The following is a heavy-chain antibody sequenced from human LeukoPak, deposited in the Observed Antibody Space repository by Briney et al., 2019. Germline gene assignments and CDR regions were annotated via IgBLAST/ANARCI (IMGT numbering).Heavy chain of an antibody. Sequence: ASVKVSCKASGYSFTNYYLHWVRQAPGQGVEWMGIINPCGGTTTKAQKFQGRVIIPRNTSTSTIYIELSRLTSEHTALYYSAREGFTTMVRGVIITLDAFDIWGQGTMVTVSS. V-gene: IGHV1-46*03. CDR1: GYSFTNYY. CDR2: INPCGGTT. CDR3: AREGFTTMVRGVIITLDAFDI. D-gene: IGHD3-10*01. J-gene: IGHJ3*02.